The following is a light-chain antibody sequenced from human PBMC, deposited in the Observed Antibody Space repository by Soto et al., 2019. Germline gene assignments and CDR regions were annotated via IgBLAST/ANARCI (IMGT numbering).Light chain of an antibody. J-gene: IGLJ1*01. Sequence: QSVLTQPASVSGSPGQSIAISCTGSSSDVGFYNYISWYQQHPGKVPKLIIYEVTNRPSGVSNRFSGSKSGNAASLTISGLQAEGEADYYCQSYDSSLSGYVFGGGTKVTGL. CDR2: EVT. V-gene: IGLV2-14*01. CDR1: SSDVGFYNY. CDR3: QSYDSSLSGYV.